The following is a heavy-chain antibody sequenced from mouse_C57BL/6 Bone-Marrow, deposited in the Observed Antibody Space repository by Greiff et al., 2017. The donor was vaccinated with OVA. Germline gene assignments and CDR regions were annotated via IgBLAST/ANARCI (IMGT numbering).Heavy chain of an antibody. Sequence: QVQLQQPGAELVMPGASVKLSCKASGYTFTSYWMHWVKQRPGQGLEWIGEIDPSDSYTNYNQKFKGKATLTVDKSSSTAYMQLSSLTSEDSAVYYCARENVSSYVLDYWGQGTTLTVSS. J-gene: IGHJ2*01. V-gene: IGHV1-69*01. CDR2: IDPSDSYT. D-gene: IGHD1-1*01. CDR3: ARENVSSYVLDY. CDR1: GYTFTSYW.